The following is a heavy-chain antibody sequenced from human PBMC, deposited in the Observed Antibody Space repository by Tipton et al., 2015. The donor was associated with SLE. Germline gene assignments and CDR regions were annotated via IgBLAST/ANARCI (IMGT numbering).Heavy chain of an antibody. CDR1: GGTFSSYT. J-gene: IGHJ4*02. CDR3: ARGGGYYYGSGSLY. CDR2: IIPILGIA. Sequence: QSGAEVKKPGSSVKVSCKASGGTFSSYTISWVRQAPGQGLEWMGRIIPILGIANYAQKFQGRVTITADKSTSTAYMELSSLRSEDTAVYYCARGGGYYYGSGSLYWGQGTLVTVSS. D-gene: IGHD3-10*01. V-gene: IGHV1-69*04.